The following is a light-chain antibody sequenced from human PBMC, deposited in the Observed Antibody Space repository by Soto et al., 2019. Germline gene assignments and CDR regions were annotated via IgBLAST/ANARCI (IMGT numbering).Light chain of an antibody. CDR1: SSNIGAGYD. J-gene: IGLJ1*01. V-gene: IGLV1-40*01. CDR2: GNS. Sequence: QSVLTQPPSVSGAPGQRVTISCTGSSSNIGAGYDVHWYQQLPETAPKLLIYGNSNRPSGVPDRFSGSKSGTSASLAITGLQAEDEADYYCQSYDSSLSAPVFGIGTKVTVL. CDR3: QSYDSSLSAPV.